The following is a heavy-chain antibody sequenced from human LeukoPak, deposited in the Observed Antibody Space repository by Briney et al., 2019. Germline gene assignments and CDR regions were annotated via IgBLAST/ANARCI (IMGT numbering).Heavy chain of an antibody. J-gene: IGHJ5*02. CDR1: GGSITGGGDY. Sequence: PSETLSLTCIVSGGSITGGGDYWAWIRQPPGRGLDWLGTMYHSGATYNPSLKSRLTMSADTSRVQLSLRLTSVTAADTAVYYCARVVSDDFAYNWCDPWGEGTLVTVSS. CDR3: ARVVSDDFAYNWCDP. CDR2: MYHSGAT. D-gene: IGHD1-1*01. V-gene: IGHV4-39*01.